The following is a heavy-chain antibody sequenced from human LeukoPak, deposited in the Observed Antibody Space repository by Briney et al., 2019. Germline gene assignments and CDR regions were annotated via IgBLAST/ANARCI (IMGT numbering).Heavy chain of an antibody. D-gene: IGHD2-2*01. CDR1: GYTFTGYY. Sequence: ASVEVSCKASGYTFTGYYMHWVRQAPGQGLEWMGWINPNSGGTNYAQKFQGRVTMTRDTSISTAYMELSRLRSDDTAVYYCARVVPAAISSRHFDYWGQGTLVTVSS. CDR2: INPNSGGT. CDR3: ARVVPAAISSRHFDY. J-gene: IGHJ4*02. V-gene: IGHV1-2*02.